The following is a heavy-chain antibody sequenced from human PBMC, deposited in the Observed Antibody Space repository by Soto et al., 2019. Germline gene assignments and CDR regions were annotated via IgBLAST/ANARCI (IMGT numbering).Heavy chain of an antibody. CDR2: ISSSGSTI. D-gene: IGHD6-13*01. V-gene: IGHV3-48*03. J-gene: IGHJ6*02. CDR3: ARETKTRNSRRWLGRYGMDV. CDR1: GFTFSSYE. Sequence: LRLSCAASGFTFSSYEMNWVRQAPGKGLEWVSYISSSGSTIYYADSVKGRFTISRDNAKNSLYLQMNSLRAEDTAVYYCARETKTRNSRRWLGRYGMDVWGQGTTVTVSS.